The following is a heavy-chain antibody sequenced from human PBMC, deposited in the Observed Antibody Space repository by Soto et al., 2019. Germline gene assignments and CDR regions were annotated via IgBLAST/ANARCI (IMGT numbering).Heavy chain of an antibody. V-gene: IGHV4-4*02. J-gene: IGHJ4*02. Sequence: QVQLQESGPGLVKPSEPRSLSCAVSGVSITSTDWWSWVRQPPGKGLQWIGEVSLGGGANYNPSLKSRVTISVDNSKNQFSLTLNSVTAADTAVYFCAGSTADTTLKASSFWGQGTLVTVSS. CDR1: GVSITSTDW. CDR3: AGSTADTTLKASSF. CDR2: VSLGGGA. D-gene: IGHD4-4*01.